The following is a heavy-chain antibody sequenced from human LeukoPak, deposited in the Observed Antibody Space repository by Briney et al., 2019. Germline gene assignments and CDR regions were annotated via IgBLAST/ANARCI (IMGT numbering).Heavy chain of an antibody. Sequence: GGSLRLSCAASGFTFSSYWMPWVRQAPGKGLVWVSRINSDGSSTSYADSVKGRFTISRDNAKNTLYLQMNSLRAEDTAVYYCARVYYDFWSGQHYYFDYWGQGTLVTVSS. CDR3: ARVYYDFWSGQHYYFDY. V-gene: IGHV3-74*01. CDR1: GFTFSSYW. D-gene: IGHD3-3*01. CDR2: INSDGSST. J-gene: IGHJ4*02.